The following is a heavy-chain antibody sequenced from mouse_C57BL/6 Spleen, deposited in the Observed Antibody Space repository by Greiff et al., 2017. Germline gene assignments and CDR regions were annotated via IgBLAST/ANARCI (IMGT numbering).Heavy chain of an antibody. Sequence: VQLQQPGAELVKPGASVKLSCKASGYTFTSYWMQWVKQRPGQGLEWIGEIDPSDSYTNYNQKFKGKATLTVDTSSSTAYMQLSSLTSEDSAVYYCARPTNDGYYAMDYWGQGTSVTVSS. CDR2: IDPSDSYT. CDR1: GYTFTSYW. J-gene: IGHJ4*01. V-gene: IGHV1-50*01. D-gene: IGHD2-3*01. CDR3: ARPTNDGYYAMDY.